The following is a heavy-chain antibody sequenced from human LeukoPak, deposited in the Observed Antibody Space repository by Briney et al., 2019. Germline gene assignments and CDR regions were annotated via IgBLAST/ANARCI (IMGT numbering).Heavy chain of an antibody. CDR1: GYSFTSYW. J-gene: IGHJ4*02. CDR3: AASYYYDSRGSYYFDY. D-gene: IGHD3-22*01. V-gene: IGHV5-51*01. CDR2: IYPGDSDT. Sequence: GESLQISCKGSGYSFTSYWIGWVRQMPGKGLEWMGIIYPGDSDTRYSPSFQGQVTISADKSISTAYLQWSSLKASDTAMYYCAASYYYDSRGSYYFDYWGQGTLVTVSS.